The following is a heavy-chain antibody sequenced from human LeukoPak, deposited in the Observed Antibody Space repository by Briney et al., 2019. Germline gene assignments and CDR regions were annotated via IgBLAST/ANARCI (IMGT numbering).Heavy chain of an antibody. CDR2: ISSSSSYI. V-gene: IGHV3-21*01. J-gene: IGHJ4*02. CDR3: ARGEEKATIPALDS. CDR1: GFTFSNYD. D-gene: IGHD5-24*01. Sequence: GGSLRLSCAASGFTFSNYDMPWVRQAPGKGREWVSDISSSSSYIYYADSIGGLFTLSRDNAENSLYLQMNSLRAVDTAVYFCARGEEKATIPALDSWGQETRVRVPS.